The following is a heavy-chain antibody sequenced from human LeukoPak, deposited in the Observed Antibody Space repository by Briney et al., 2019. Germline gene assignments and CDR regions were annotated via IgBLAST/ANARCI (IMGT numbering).Heavy chain of an antibody. V-gene: IGHV4-59*08. CDR1: GGSISSYY. CDR2: IYYSGST. D-gene: IGHD6-13*01. Sequence: SETLSLTCTVSGGSISSYYWSWIRQPPGKGLEWIGYIYYSGSTNYNPSLKSRVTISVDTSKNQFSLKLSSVTAADTAVYYCAGLIAAAGTYPKQPTAEYFQHWGQGTLVTVSS. CDR3: AGLIAAAGTYPKQPTAEYFQH. J-gene: IGHJ1*01.